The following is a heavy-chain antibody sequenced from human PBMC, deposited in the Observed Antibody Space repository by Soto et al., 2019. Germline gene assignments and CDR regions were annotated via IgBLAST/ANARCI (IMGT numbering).Heavy chain of an antibody. CDR2: IYTSGRT. CDR3: ARSRYSFSGWYYYYCMDV. V-gene: IGHV4-4*07. D-gene: IGHD6-19*01. CDR1: GGTISSYY. Sequence: SETLSLTCTVSGGTISSYYWSWIRQPAGKGLEWIGRIYTSGRTNYNPSLKSRVTMSVDTSKTQFSLKLSSVTAADTAVYSCARSRYSFSGWYYYYCMDVWGQGTTVTVSS. J-gene: IGHJ6*02.